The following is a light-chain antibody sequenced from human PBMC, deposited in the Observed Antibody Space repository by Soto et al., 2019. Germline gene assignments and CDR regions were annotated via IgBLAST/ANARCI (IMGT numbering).Light chain of an antibody. CDR2: DAS. V-gene: IGKV3-20*01. J-gene: IGKJ1*01. Sequence: EIVLTQSPGTLSLSPGERATLSCRASQSLSKNYLAWYQHKPGQAPRLLIHDASNRATGIPDRFSGSGSGTDFTLTISSLEPEDSAVYYCQQCVTAPLTFGPGTKVGI. CDR1: QSLSKNY. CDR3: QQCVTAPLT.